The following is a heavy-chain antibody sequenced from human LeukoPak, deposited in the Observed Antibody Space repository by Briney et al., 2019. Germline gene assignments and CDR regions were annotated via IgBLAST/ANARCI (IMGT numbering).Heavy chain of an antibody. CDR3: ARGEILTGYINPPFPGN. CDR2: ISAYNGNT. CDR1: GYTFTSYG. V-gene: IGHV1-18*01. J-gene: IGHJ4*02. D-gene: IGHD3-9*01. Sequence: ASVKVSCKASGYTFTSYGISWVRQAPGQRLEWMGWISAYNGNTNYAQKLQGRVTMTTDTSTSTAYMELRSLRSDDTAVYYCARGEILTGYINPPFPGNWGQGTLVTVSS.